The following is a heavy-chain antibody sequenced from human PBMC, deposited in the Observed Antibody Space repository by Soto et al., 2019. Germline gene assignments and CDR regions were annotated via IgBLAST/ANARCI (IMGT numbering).Heavy chain of an antibody. D-gene: IGHD3-3*01. V-gene: IGHV3-15*07. Sequence: PGGSLRLSCAASGFTFSNAWMNWVRQAPGKGLEWVGRIKSKTDGGTTDYAAPVKGRFNISRDDSKNTLYMQMNSLKTEDTAVYYCTKDPPYYDFWSGYYRFGYWGQGTLVTVSS. CDR2: IKSKTDGGTT. CDR1: GFTFSNAW. CDR3: TKDPPYYDFWSGYYRFGY. J-gene: IGHJ4*02.